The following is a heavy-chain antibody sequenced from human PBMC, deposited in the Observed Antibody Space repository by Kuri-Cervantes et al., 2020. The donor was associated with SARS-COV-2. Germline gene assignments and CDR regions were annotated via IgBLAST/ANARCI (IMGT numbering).Heavy chain of an antibody. CDR1: GGSISSSSYY. CDR3: AREQIVDYCFDY. CDR2: INTSGST. Sequence: GSLRLSCTVSGGSISSSSYYWGWIRQPPGKGLEWTGSINTSGSTNYNPSLKSRVTMSVDTSKNQFSLKLSSVTAADTAVYYCAREQIVDYCFDYWGQGTLVTVSS. J-gene: IGHJ4*02. V-gene: IGHV4-39*07. D-gene: IGHD1-26*01.